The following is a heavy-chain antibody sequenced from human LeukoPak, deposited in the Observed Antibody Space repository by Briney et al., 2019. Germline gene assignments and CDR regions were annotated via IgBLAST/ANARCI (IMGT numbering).Heavy chain of an antibody. CDR1: GFTFSTYV. Sequence: GGTLRLSCAASGFTFSTYVMTWVPQAPGQRLEEVTAFSGGGVKTYHADYAKGPLNISRDNSKNTLYLQMNSLGVEDTAVYYCVKVRVDSGSDPYYFHYWGQGTLVTVSS. D-gene: IGHD5-12*01. J-gene: IGHJ4*02. V-gene: IGHV3-23*01. CDR3: VKVRVDSGSDPYYFHY. CDR2: FSGGGVKT.